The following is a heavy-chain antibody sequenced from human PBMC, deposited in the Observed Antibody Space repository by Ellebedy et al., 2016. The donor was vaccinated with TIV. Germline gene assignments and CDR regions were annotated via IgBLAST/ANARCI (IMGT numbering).Heavy chain of an antibody. V-gene: IGHV3-49*04. J-gene: IGHJ4*02. CDR1: GFPFSDYG. CDR2: IRSRAYGGAT. D-gene: IGHD3-10*02. CDR3: TRAPAYYYVFDLKWYYFDY. Sequence: PGGSLRLSCTASGFPFSDYGMSWVRQAPGKGLQWIAFIRSRAYGGATEYAASVKGRFTISSDDSKSIAYLQMNSLKTEDTAVYYCTRAPAYYYVFDLKWYYFDYWGQGTLVTVSS.